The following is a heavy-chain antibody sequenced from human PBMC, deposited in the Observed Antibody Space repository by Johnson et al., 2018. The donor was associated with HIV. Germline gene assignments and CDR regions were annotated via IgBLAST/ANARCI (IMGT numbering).Heavy chain of an antibody. CDR2: ISYDGSNQ. Sequence: QMLLVESRGGVVQPGRSLRLSCAASGFTFSSYAMHWVRQAPGKGLEWVAVISYDGSNQYYADSVKGRFTISSDNSKNTLYLQMNSLRAEDTALYYCTRERNMIVVDDDAFDIWGQGTMVTVSS. V-gene: IGHV3-30-3*01. CDR1: GFTFSSYA. CDR3: TRERNMIVVDDDAFDI. D-gene: IGHD3-22*01. J-gene: IGHJ3*02.